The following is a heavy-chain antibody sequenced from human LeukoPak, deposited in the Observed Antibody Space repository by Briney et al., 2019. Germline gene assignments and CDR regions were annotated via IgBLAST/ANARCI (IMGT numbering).Heavy chain of an antibody. CDR2: INHIGST. J-gene: IGHJ4*02. Sequence: SETLSLTCAVYGGSFSGYYWSWIRQPPGKGLEWIGEINHIGSTNYNPSLKSRVTISVDTSKNQFSLKLSSVTAADTAVYYCARAYPRLRYYYGSGSTKYYFDYWGQGTLVTVSS. CDR3: ARAYPRLRYYYGSGSTKYYFDY. CDR1: GGSFSGYY. D-gene: IGHD3-10*01. V-gene: IGHV4-34*01.